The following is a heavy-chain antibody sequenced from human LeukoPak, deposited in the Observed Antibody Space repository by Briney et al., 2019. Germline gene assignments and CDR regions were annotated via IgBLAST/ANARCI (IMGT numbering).Heavy chain of an antibody. CDR3: ARDWPTIAAAGTIPEYFQH. Sequence: PGGSLRLSCAASGFTFRNAWMSWVRQAPGKGLEWVSSISSSSSYIYYADSVKGRFTISRDNAKNSLYLQMNSLRAEDTAVYYCARDWPTIAAAGTIPEYFQHWGQGTLVTVSS. J-gene: IGHJ1*01. CDR2: ISSSSSYI. CDR1: GFTFRNAW. D-gene: IGHD6-13*01. V-gene: IGHV3-21*01.